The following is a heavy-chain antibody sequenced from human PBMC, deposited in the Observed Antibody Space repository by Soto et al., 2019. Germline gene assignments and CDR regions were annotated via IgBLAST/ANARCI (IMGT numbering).Heavy chain of an antibody. CDR3: ARIPGSGGMDV. Sequence: QVQLVQSGAEVKKPGASVKVSCKASGYTFTSYAMHWVRQAPGQRLEWMGWINAGNGNTKYSQKFQGRVTITRDTAASTAYMELSSLRSEDTAVYCCARIPGSGGMDVWGQGTTVTVSS. D-gene: IGHD6-19*01. CDR1: GYTFTSYA. V-gene: IGHV1-3*01. J-gene: IGHJ6*02. CDR2: INAGNGNT.